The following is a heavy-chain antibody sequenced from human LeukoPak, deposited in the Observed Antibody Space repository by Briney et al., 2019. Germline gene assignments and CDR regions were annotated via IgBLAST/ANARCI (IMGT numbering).Heavy chain of an antibody. V-gene: IGHV4-4*07. Sequence: SETLSLTCTVSGGSISSYYWSWIRQPAGKGLEWIGRIYTSGSTNYNPSLKSRVTISVDTSKNQFSLKLSSVTAADTAVYYCARDWEVVVIPNYYYYYMDVWGKGTTVTVSS. J-gene: IGHJ6*03. CDR1: GGSISSYY. CDR3: ARDWEVVVIPNYYYYYMDV. CDR2: IYTSGST. D-gene: IGHD3-22*01.